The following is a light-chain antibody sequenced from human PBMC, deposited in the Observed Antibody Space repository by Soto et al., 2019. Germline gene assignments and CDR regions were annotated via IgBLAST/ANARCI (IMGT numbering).Light chain of an antibody. CDR1: SSDVGGDDD. CDR3: SSYTTSSCYV. Sequence: SVLTQPASVSGSAVQSVTMACTGTSSDVGGDDDVSCYQQHPGEVPKLIIFEVSSRPAWISSRFSASNPCNTPSLTIAGIQAEDEDDYYCSSYTTSSCYVFGTGTNV. V-gene: IGLV2-14*01. J-gene: IGLJ1*01. CDR2: EVS.